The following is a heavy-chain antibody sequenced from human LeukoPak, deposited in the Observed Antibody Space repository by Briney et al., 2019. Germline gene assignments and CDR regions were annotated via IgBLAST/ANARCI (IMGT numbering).Heavy chain of an antibody. J-gene: IGHJ4*02. CDR2: ILYSGRT. CDR3: ARRPTVTFFDY. CDR1: GGSISSYY. Sequence: SETLSLTCTVSGGSISSYYWGWIPEPPGEGLEWIGHILYSGRTYHNPSLKSRVTISVETSKKQFSLSLRSLTGADTALYYCARRPTVTFFDYWGQGTLVTVSS. D-gene: IGHD4-17*01. V-gene: IGHV4-39*01.